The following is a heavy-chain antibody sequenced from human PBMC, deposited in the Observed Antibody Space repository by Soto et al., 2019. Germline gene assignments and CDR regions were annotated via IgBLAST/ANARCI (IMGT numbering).Heavy chain of an antibody. Sequence: GGSLRLSCAASGFSFSTYNMDWVRQAPGKRPEWIAYISTTSFTIYYADSVKGRFTISRDNDRNSLYLEMNSLRDEDTAVYYCARPFCGSNSCHNWFDSWGQGTQVTVSS. CDR3: ARPFCGSNSCHNWFDS. CDR1: GFSFSTYN. D-gene: IGHD2-2*01. J-gene: IGHJ5*01. V-gene: IGHV3-48*02. CDR2: ISTTSFTI.